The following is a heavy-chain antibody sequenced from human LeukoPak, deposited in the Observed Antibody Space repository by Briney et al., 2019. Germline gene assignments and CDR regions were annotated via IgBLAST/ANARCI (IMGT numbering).Heavy chain of an antibody. CDR2: INPNSGGT. CDR3: ARDGAVGSTSLLDY. D-gene: IGHD2-2*01. CDR1: GYTFTSYG. Sequence: GASVKVSCKASGYTFTSYGINWVRQATGQGLEWMGWINPNSGGTNYAQKFQGRVTMTRDTSISTAYMELSRLRSDDTAVYYCARDGAVGSTSLLDYWGQGTLVTVSS. J-gene: IGHJ4*02. V-gene: IGHV1-2*02.